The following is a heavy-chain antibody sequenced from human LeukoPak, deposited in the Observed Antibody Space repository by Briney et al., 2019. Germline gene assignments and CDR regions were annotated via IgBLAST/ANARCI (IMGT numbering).Heavy chain of an antibody. CDR3: ARGTFDSSGYYLFDY. D-gene: IGHD3-22*01. CDR2: IYNSGNT. Sequence: SETLSLTCTVSGGSISTNYWSWIRQPAGKGLGWIGRIYNSGNTNYSPSLESGVTMSADTSKNQFSLKLSSVTAADTAVYYCARGTFDSSGYYLFDYWGQGTLVTVSS. J-gene: IGHJ4*02. V-gene: IGHV4-4*07. CDR1: GGSISTNY.